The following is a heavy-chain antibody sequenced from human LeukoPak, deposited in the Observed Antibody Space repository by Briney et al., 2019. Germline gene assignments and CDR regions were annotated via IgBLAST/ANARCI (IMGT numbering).Heavy chain of an antibody. CDR1: GFTVSSNY. CDR2: IYSGGST. CDR3: ARVPMRYCSSTSCPPLFDY. D-gene: IGHD2-2*01. V-gene: IGHV3-53*01. J-gene: IGHJ4*02. Sequence: GGSLRLSCAASGFTVSSNYMSWVRQAPGKGLEWVSFIYSGGSTYYADSMKGRFTISRDNSKNTLYLQMNSLRAEDTAVYYCARVPMRYCSSTSCPPLFDYWGQGTLVTVSS.